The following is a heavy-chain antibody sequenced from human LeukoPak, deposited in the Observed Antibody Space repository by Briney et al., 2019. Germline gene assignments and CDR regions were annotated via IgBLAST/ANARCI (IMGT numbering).Heavy chain of an antibody. CDR3: ARTHCGGGSCDTFDP. CDR2: IYYSGSS. Sequence: NPSETLSLTCTVSGGSISSHYWSWIRQPPGKGLEWIGYIYYSGSSKYNPSLKSRVTISVDTSKNQFSLKLSSVTAADTAVYYCARTHCGGGSCDTFDPWGQGTLVTVSS. J-gene: IGHJ5*02. CDR1: GGSISSHY. D-gene: IGHD2-21*01. V-gene: IGHV4-59*11.